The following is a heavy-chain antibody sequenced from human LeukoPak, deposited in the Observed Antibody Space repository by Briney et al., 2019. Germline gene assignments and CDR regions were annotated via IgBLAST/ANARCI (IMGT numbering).Heavy chain of an antibody. D-gene: IGHD6-6*01. CDR1: GGTFSSYA. Sequence: GSSVKVSCKASGGTFSSYAISWVRQAPGQGLEWMGRIIPILGIANYAQKFQGRVTITADKSTSTAYMELSSLRSEDTAVYYCARSIAARHYYYYGMDVWGQGTTVTVSS. CDR2: IIPILGIA. CDR3: ARSIAARHYYYYGMDV. V-gene: IGHV1-69*04. J-gene: IGHJ6*02.